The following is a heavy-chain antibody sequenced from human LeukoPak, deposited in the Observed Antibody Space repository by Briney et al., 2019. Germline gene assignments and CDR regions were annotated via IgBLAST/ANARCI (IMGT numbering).Heavy chain of an antibody. CDR2: INHSGSN. D-gene: IGHD6-6*01. CDR3: SRGRPSSSLLWRGYYFDF. V-gene: IGHV4-34*01. CDR1: GGSFSGYY. J-gene: IGHJ4*02. Sequence: SETLSLTCAVYGGSFSGYYCSWVRQLPGKGLEWIGEINHSGSNNFNPSLNSRVTISVDTSKNQFSLQLSTVTAAAKAVYYCSRGRPSSSLLWRGYYFDFWGQGTLVSVST.